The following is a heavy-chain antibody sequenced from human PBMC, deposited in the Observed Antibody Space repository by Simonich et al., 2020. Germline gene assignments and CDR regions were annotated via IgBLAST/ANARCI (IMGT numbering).Heavy chain of an antibody. Sequence: QITLKESGPTLVKPTQTLTLTCTFSGFSLSTSGVGVGWIRQPPGKALEWLELIYWNDDKSYSPSLKSSTTITKDTSKSQVVLTMNTTDTVDTATYYGANSVGYFDIWGQAIIVTVSS. V-gene: IGHV2-5*01. CDR3: ANSVGYFDI. CDR2: IYWNDDK. CDR1: GFSLSTSGVG. D-gene: IGHD1-26*01. J-gene: IGHJ3*02.